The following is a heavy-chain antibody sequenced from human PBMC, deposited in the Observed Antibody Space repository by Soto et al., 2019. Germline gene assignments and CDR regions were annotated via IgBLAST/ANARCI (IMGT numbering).Heavy chain of an antibody. CDR2: ISASGGST. CDR1: GFTFNSYA. CDR3: AKDLTSSWTDKHFDC. V-gene: IGHV3-23*01. D-gene: IGHD6-13*01. Sequence: GGSLRLSCAVSGFTFNSYAMSWVRQAPGKGLEWVSSISASGGSTYYADSVKGRFTISRDNSKNTLYLHMDNLRAEDTAVFYCAKDLTSSWTDKHFDCWGQGTLVTVSS. J-gene: IGHJ4*02.